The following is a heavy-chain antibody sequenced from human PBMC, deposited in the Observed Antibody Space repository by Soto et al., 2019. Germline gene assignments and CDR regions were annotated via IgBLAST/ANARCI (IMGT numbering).Heavy chain of an antibody. CDR3: ARVDTTMLTDGFGI. Sequence: SETLSLTCAVSGGSISSNYWWSWVRQPPGKGLERIGEKYHSGSTNYNPSLKSRVTLSVDKSKNQFSLKLTSVTAADTAVYYCARVDTTMLTDGFGIWGQGTMVTVSS. CDR2: KYHSGST. CDR1: GGSISSNYW. D-gene: IGHD5-18*01. J-gene: IGHJ3*02. V-gene: IGHV4-4*02.